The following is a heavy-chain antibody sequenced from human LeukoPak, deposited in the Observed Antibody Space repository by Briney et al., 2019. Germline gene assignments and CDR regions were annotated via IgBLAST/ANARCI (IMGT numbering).Heavy chain of an antibody. D-gene: IGHD1-26*01. CDR1: GVAFSGYA. CDR3: AKDLSGSYLYWYFDL. V-gene: IGHV3-23*01. CDR2: ITPNSGST. Sequence: GGSLRLSCAASGVAFSGYAMTWVRQAPGKGLEWVSAITPNSGSTYYADSVKGRFTNSRDNYKNTLYLQMNSLRAEDTAIYYCAKDLSGSYLYWYFDLWGRGTLVTVSS. J-gene: IGHJ2*01.